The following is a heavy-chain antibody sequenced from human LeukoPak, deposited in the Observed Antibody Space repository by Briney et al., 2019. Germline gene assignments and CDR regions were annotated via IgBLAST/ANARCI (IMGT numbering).Heavy chain of an antibody. V-gene: IGHV3-53*01. J-gene: IGHJ4*02. Sequence: GGSLRFSCAASGFTFSSYAMHWVRQAPGKGLEWVSVIYSGGSTYYADSVKGRFTISRDSSKNTLYLQMNSLRAEDTAVYYCARDRYYYDSSGYYAYYFDYWGQGTLVTVSS. D-gene: IGHD3-22*01. CDR3: ARDRYYYDSSGYYAYYFDY. CDR1: GFTFSSYA. CDR2: IYSGGST.